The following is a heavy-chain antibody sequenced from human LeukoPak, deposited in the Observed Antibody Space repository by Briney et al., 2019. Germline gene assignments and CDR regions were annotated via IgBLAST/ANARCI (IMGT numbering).Heavy chain of an antibody. J-gene: IGHJ6*03. Sequence: SVKVSCKASGGTFSSYAISWVRQAPGQGLEWMGGIIPIFGTANYAQKYQGRVTITTDESTSTAYMELSSLRSEDTAVYYCARDGEMATIDYYYYYMDVWGKGTTVTVSS. V-gene: IGHV1-69*05. CDR1: GGTFSSYA. CDR2: IIPIFGTA. D-gene: IGHD5-24*01. CDR3: ARDGEMATIDYYYYYMDV.